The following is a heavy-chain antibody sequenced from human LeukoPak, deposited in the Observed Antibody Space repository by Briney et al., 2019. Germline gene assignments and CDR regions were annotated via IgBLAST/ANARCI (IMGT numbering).Heavy chain of an antibody. D-gene: IGHD1-1*01. Sequence: GGSLRLSCAASGFTFSSYAMSWVRQAPGKGLEWVSAISGSGGSTYYADSVKGRFTISRDNSKNTLYLQMNSLRAEDTAVYYCARGVIFAGSNNWRPTNWFDPWGQGTLVTVSS. J-gene: IGHJ5*02. CDR3: ARGVIFAGSNNWRPTNWFDP. CDR2: ISGSGGST. CDR1: GFTFSSYA. V-gene: IGHV3-23*01.